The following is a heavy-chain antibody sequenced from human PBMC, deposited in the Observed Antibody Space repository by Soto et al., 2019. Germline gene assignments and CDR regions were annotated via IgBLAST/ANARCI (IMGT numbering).Heavy chain of an antibody. V-gene: IGHV1-69*13. CDR3: ARGPPAYCGGDCLVAYDY. CDR2: IIPIFGTA. J-gene: IGHJ4*02. CDR1: GGTFSSYA. Sequence: SVKVSCKASGGTFSSYAIIWVRQAPGQGLEWMGGIIPIFGTANYAQKFQGRVTITADESTSTAYMELSSLRSEDTAVYYCARGPPAYCGGDCLVAYDYWGQGTLVTVSS. D-gene: IGHD2-21*02.